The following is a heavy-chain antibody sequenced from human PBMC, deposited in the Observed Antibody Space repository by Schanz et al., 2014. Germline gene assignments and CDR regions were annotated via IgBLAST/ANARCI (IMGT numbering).Heavy chain of an antibody. CDR2: IYYSGSS. Sequence: QVQLQESGPGLVKPSETLSLTCVVSRHSFSSSNWWGWIRQPPGKVLEWIGYIYYSGSSDYNPALKSRVTISVDTSKSQFSLKLSAVAAADTAVYYCARGGYGSGSYREFDCWGQGTLVTVSS. CDR3: ARGGYGSGSYREFDC. J-gene: IGHJ4*01. CDR1: RHSFSSSNW. D-gene: IGHD3-10*01. V-gene: IGHV4-28*03.